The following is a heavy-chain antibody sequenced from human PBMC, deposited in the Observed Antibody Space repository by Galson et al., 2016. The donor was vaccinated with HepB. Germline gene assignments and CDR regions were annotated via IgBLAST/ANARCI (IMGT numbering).Heavy chain of an antibody. J-gene: IGHJ4*02. CDR2: IYRGGST. CDR3: ARARYYDILTGAFDS. Sequence: SLRLSCAASGFTVSSNYMSWVRQAPGKGLEWVSIIYRGGSTFYTDSVKGRFTISRDDSANTLYLQMNSLSAEDTAVYYCARARYYDILTGAFDSWGQGTLVTVSS. CDR1: GFTVSSNY. D-gene: IGHD3-9*01. V-gene: IGHV3-53*01.